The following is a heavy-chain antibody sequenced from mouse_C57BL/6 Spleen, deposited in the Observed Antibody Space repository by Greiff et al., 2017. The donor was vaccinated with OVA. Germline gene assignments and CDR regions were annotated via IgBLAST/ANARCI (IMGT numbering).Heavy chain of an antibody. CDR1: GYTFTSYW. D-gene: IGHD1-1*01. CDR3: ARWGSYGSSYDY. CDR2: INPSNGGT. Sequence: QVQLKQSGTELVKPGASVKLSCKASGYTFTSYWMHWVKQRPGQGLEWIGNINPSNGGTNYNEKFKSKATLTVDKSSSTAYMQLSSLTSEDSAVYYCARWGSYGSSYDYWGQGTTLTVSS. J-gene: IGHJ2*01. V-gene: IGHV1-53*01.